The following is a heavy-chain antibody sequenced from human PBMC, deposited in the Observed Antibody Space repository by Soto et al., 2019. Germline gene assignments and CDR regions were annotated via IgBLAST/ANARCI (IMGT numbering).Heavy chain of an antibody. J-gene: IGHJ6*02. D-gene: IGHD2-8*01. Sequence: QGQLVQSGGEVKKPGASVKVSCKASGYTFTRYGISWVRQAPGQGLEWMGGISGYNGDTKYAQKFQGRVTMTVDTSTTTAYMELRSLTSDDRAVYYCAKNGQPPYFYYGMDVWGQGTTVTVSS. CDR1: GYTFTRYG. CDR2: ISGYNGDT. CDR3: AKNGQPPYFYYGMDV. V-gene: IGHV1-18*01.